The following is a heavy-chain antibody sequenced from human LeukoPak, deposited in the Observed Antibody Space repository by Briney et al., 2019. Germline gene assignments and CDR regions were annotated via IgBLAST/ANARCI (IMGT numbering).Heavy chain of an antibody. Sequence: SETLSLTCTVSGASINNYYWSWIRQPPGKGLEWIGEINHSGSTNYNPSLKSRVTISVDTSKNQFSLKLSSVTAADTAVYYCARVGYCSGGSCYKPLDYWGQGTLVTVSS. V-gene: IGHV4-34*01. CDR2: INHSGST. J-gene: IGHJ4*02. D-gene: IGHD2-15*01. CDR1: GASINNYY. CDR3: ARVGYCSGGSCYKPLDY.